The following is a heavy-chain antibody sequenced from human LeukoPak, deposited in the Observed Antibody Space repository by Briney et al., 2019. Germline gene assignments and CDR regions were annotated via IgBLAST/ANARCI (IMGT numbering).Heavy chain of an antibody. CDR2: IKSDGST. V-gene: IGHV3-74*01. CDR1: GFTFSTYW. Sequence: GGSLRLSCAASGFTFSTYWMHWVRQAPGKGLVWVSRIKSDGSTNHADSVKGRFTISRDNAKNTVSLQMNSLRPEDTGVYYCARAPSEIGGYYPEYFRHWGQGTLVTVSS. J-gene: IGHJ1*01. D-gene: IGHD3-22*01. CDR3: ARAPSEIGGYYPEYFRH.